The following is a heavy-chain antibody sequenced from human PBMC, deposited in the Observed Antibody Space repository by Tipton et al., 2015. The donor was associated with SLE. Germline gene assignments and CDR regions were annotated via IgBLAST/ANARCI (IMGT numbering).Heavy chain of an antibody. V-gene: IGHV4-38-2*01. CDR1: GGSIRSHY. CDR3: ARLPITIFNYYYYMDV. CDR2: IYHSGST. Sequence: TLSLTCSVSGGSIRSHYWSWIRQPPGKGLEWIGSIYHSGSTYYNPSLKSRVTISVDTSKNQFSLKLSSVTAADTAVYYCARLPITIFNYYYYMDVWGKGTTVTVSS. J-gene: IGHJ6*03. D-gene: IGHD3-3*01.